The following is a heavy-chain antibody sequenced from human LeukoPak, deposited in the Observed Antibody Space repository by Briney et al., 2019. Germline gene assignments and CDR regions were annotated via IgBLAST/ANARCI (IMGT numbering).Heavy chain of an antibody. D-gene: IGHD2-15*01. CDR3: ARFCSGGRCPDY. CDR2: IYYSGST. V-gene: IGHV4-59*01. J-gene: IGHJ4*02. CDR1: GGSISSYY. Sequence: SGTLSLTCTVSGGSISSYYWTWIRQPPGKGLEWIGYIYYSGSTNYNPSLKSRVTISVDTSMNQFSLKLSSVTAADTAVYYCARFCSGGRCPDYWGQGTLVTVSS.